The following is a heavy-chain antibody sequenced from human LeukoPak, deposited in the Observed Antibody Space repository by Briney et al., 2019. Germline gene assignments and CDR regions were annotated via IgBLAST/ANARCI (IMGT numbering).Heavy chain of an antibody. CDR2: ISTRGSRT. V-gene: IGHV3-48*03. D-gene: IGHD4-17*01. CDR3: ARDFTVTTFEGAN. Sequence: GGSLRLSCVVSGFTFGSCEMNWVRQAPGKGLEWVSYISTRGSRTFYADSVKGRFTISRDDAKNSLYLQMNSLRAEDTAVYYCARDFTVTTFEGANWGQGTLVTVSS. CDR1: GFTFGSCE. J-gene: IGHJ4*02.